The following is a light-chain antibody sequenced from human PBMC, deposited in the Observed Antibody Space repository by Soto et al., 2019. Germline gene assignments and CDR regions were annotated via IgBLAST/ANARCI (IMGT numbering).Light chain of an antibody. J-gene: IGKJ5*01. Sequence: DIQMTQSPFSLSASVADRVTITCRTSQSISSDLNWYQQKAGKAPKLLIYAAYSLQSGVPSRFSGSGSGTHFTLTISSLQPEDFATYYCQQIYSIPITFGQGTRLEIK. CDR3: QQIYSIPIT. V-gene: IGKV1-39*01. CDR2: AAY. CDR1: QSISSD.